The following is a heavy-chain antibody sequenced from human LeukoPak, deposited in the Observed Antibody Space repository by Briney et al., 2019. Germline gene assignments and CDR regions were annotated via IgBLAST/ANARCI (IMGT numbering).Heavy chain of an antibody. CDR2: INPNSGGT. Sequence: ASVKVSCKASGYTFTGYYMHWVRQAPGQGLEWMGWINPNSGGTNYEQKFQGRVTMTRETSISTAYMELSGLRSDDTAVYYCARDRDYYDSSGYFPLDYWGQGTLLTVSS. CDR3: ARDRDYYDSSGYFPLDY. V-gene: IGHV1-2*02. J-gene: IGHJ4*02. D-gene: IGHD3-22*01. CDR1: GYTFTGYY.